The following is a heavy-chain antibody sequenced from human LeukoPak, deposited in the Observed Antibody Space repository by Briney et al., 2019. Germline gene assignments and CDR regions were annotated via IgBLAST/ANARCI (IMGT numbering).Heavy chain of an antibody. CDR3: ARGKASYCSSTSCYPHYYYYYYMDV. V-gene: IGHV1-8*01. CDR2: MNPNSGNT. D-gene: IGHD2-2*01. Sequence: VASVKVSCKASGYTFTSYDINWVRQATGQGLEWMGWMNPNSGNTGYAQKFQGRVTMTRNTSISTAYMELSSLRSEDTAVYYCARGKASYCSSTSCYPHYYYYYYMDVWGKGTTVTVSS. CDR1: GYTFTSYD. J-gene: IGHJ6*03.